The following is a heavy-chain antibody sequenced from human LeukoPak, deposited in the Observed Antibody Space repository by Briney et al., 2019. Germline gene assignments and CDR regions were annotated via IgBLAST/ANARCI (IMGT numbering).Heavy chain of an antibody. Sequence: GASVKVSCKASGYTFTSYGISWVRQAPGQGLEWMGWISAYNGNTNYAQKLQGRVTMPTDTSTSTAYMELRSLRSDDSAVYYCARDKTPAPDYYYYYGMDVWGQGTTVTVSS. CDR2: ISAYNGNT. CDR3: ARDKTPAPDYYYYYGMDV. V-gene: IGHV1-18*01. CDR1: GYTFTSYG. J-gene: IGHJ6*02.